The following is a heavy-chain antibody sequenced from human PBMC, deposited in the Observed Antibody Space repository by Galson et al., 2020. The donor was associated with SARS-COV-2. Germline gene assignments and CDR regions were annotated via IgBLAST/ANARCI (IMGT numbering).Heavy chain of an antibody. CDR2: ISGRGGRT. D-gene: IGHD4-17*01. J-gene: IGHJ4*02. CDR1: GFTFSNFA. Sequence: GGSLRLSCAASGFTFSNFAMSWVRQAPGKGPEWVSGISGRGGRTRYIDSVKDRFTISRDESTNTLYLHMNTLRADDTAVYFCARGHGDWGGHYFGYWGRGTLITVSS. CDR3: ARGHGDWGGHYFGY. V-gene: IGHV3-23*01.